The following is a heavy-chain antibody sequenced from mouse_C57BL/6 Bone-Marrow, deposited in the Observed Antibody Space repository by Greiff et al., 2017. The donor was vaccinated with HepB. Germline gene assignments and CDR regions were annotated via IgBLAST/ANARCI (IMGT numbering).Heavy chain of an antibody. J-gene: IGHJ2*01. CDR3: ARSMYCNGSSRDY. Sequence: QVQLQQPGAELVTPGASVKMSCKASGYTFTSYWITWVKQRPGQGLEWIGDIYPASGSTNYNEKFKSKATLTVDTSSSTAYMQLSSLTSEDSAVYYCARSMYCNGSSRDYWGQGTTLTVSS. V-gene: IGHV1-55*01. CDR2: IYPASGST. CDR1: GYTFTSYW. D-gene: IGHD1-1*01.